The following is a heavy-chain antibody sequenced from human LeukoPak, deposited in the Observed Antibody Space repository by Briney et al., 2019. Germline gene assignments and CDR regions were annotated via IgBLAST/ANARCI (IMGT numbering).Heavy chain of an antibody. CDR1: GYTFTAYY. D-gene: IGHD2-15*01. CDR2: INPDSGGT. J-gene: IGHJ4*02. V-gene: IGHV1-2*02. CDR3: ARISRGRYYFDY. Sequence: GASVKVSCKASGYTFTAYYIHGVRQAPGQGLEWMGWINPDSGGTNYAQKFQGRVSMTRDTSISTAYLHLNSLISDDTAVFYCARISRGRYYFDYWGQGTLVTVSS.